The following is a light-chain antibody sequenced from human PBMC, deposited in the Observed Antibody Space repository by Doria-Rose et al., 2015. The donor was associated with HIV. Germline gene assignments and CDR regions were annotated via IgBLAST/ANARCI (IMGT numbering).Light chain of an antibody. CDR3: HQYGTSWT. Sequence: TQPPGTLSLSPGGRATLSCRASQRFSSTYLAWYQQKPGQAPSLLIYDGSTRATGIPDRFSASGSGTDFTLTINRLEPEDFALYYCHQYGTSWTFGQGTKVEI. J-gene: IGKJ1*01. CDR1: QRFSSTY. CDR2: DGS. V-gene: IGKV3-20*01.